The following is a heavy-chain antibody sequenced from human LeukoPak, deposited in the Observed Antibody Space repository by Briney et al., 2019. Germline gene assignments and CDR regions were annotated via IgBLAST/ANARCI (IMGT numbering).Heavy chain of an antibody. J-gene: IGHJ3*02. CDR3: ARIRDGYNDAYDI. D-gene: IGHD5-24*01. V-gene: IGHV1-46*01. CDR1: GSTLTELS. CDR2: INPDGGNT. Sequence: ASVKVSCKVSGSTLTELSMHWVRQAPGKGLEWMGLINPDGGNTNYAQNFQGRVTLTRDTSTSTVYMELSSLRSEDTAIYYCARIRDGYNDAYDIWGQGTVVTVPS.